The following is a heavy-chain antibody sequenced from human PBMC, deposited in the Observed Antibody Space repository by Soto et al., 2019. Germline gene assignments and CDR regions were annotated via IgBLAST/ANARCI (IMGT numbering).Heavy chain of an antibody. CDR3: ARRTVHYYDSSGYTNWFDP. D-gene: IGHD3-22*01. V-gene: IGHV4-39*01. CDR2: IHYSGST. J-gene: IGHJ5*02. CDR1: GGSISNKRYY. Sequence: SETLSLTCTVSGGSISNKRYYWGWIRQPPGKGLEWIGSIHYSGSTYDNPSLKSRVTISVDTSKNQLSLKLKSVTAADTAVYYCARRTVHYYDSSGYTNWFDPWGQGTLVTVSS.